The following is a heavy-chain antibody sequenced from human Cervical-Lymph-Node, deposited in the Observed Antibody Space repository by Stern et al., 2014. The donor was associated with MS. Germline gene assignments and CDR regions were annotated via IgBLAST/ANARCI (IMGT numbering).Heavy chain of an antibody. V-gene: IGHV5-51*01. CDR2: IYPGDAET. D-gene: IGHD1-14*01. J-gene: IGHJ4*02. Sequence: EVQLEESGAELIRPGESLKISCKGSGYKFSIYWIAWVRQVPGKGLEWMEIIYPGDAETRYSPSFQGQVTMSADKSTSTAYLQWSSLNASDTAMYFCARQTTAWASDVWGQGTLVTVSS. CDR1: GYKFSIYW. CDR3: ARQTTAWASDV.